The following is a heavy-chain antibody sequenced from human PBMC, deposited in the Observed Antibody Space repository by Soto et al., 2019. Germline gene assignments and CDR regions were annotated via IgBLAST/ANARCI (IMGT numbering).Heavy chain of an antibody. D-gene: IGHD3-16*02. Sequence: ASVKVSCKVSGYTLTELSMHWVRQAPGKGLEWMGGFDPEDGETIYAQKFQGRVTMTEDTSTDTAYMGLSSLGSEDTAVYYCATRGTSPLYYDYIWGSYRLGHFDYWGQGTLVTVSS. V-gene: IGHV1-24*01. CDR1: GYTLTELS. CDR3: ATRGTSPLYYDYIWGSYRLGHFDY. J-gene: IGHJ4*02. CDR2: FDPEDGET.